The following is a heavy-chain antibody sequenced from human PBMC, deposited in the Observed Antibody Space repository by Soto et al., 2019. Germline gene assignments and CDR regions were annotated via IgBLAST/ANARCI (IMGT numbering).Heavy chain of an antibody. Sequence: QVQLVQSGAEVKEPGASVKVSCKASGFTFTWYYMHWVRQAPGQGLEWMGIINPSGVSTSYAQKSQGRVTMTRDTSTSTVYMELSSLRSEDTAVYYCTRTKTNQNAEYFEYWGQGTLVTVSS. CDR3: TRTKTNQNAEYFEY. V-gene: IGHV1-46*03. CDR1: GFTFTWYY. J-gene: IGHJ1*01. CDR2: INPSGVST.